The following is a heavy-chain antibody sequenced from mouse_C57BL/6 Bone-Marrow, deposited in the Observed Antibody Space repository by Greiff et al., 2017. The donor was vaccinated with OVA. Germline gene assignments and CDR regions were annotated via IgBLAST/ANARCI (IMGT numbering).Heavy chain of an antibody. Sequence: VKVVESGAELARPGASVKLSCKASGYTFTSYGISWVKQRTGQGLEWIGEIYPRSGNTYYNEKFKGKATLTADKSSSTAYMELRSLTSEDSAVYFCADYYPRCFDVWGTGTTVTVSS. V-gene: IGHV1-81*01. CDR2: IYPRSGNT. D-gene: IGHD1-1*01. J-gene: IGHJ1*03. CDR1: GYTFTSYG. CDR3: ADYYPRCFDV.